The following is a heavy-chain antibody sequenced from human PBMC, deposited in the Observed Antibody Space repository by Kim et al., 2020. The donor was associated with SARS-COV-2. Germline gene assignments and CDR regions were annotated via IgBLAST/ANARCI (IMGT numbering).Heavy chain of an antibody. Sequence: ASVKVSCKASGYTFTSYAMNWVRQAPGQGLEWMGWINTNTGNPTYAQGFTGRFVFSLDTSVSTAYLQISSLTAEDTAVYYCARVQTPKYSSGWSNWFDPWGQGTLVTVSS. CDR1: GYTFTSYA. V-gene: IGHV7-4-1*02. J-gene: IGHJ5*02. CDR3: ARVQTPKYSSGWSNWFDP. D-gene: IGHD6-19*01. CDR2: INTNTGNP.